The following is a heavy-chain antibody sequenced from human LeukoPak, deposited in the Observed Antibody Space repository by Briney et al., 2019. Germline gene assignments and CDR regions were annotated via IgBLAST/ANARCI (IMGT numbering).Heavy chain of an antibody. CDR3: ARDGRQWLVSYFDY. CDR1: GFTFSSYE. J-gene: IGHJ4*02. Sequence: GGSLRLSCAASGFTFSSYEMNWVRQAPGKGLEWVSYISSSGSTIYYADSVKGRFTISRDNAKNSLYLQMNSLRAEDTAVYYCARDGRQWLVSYFDYWGQGTPVTVSS. V-gene: IGHV3-48*03. D-gene: IGHD6-19*01. CDR2: ISSSGSTI.